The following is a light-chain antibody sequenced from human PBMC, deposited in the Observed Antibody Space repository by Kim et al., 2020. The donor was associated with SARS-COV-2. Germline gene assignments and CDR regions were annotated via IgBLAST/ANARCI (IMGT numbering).Light chain of an antibody. CDR1: QRIGRN. J-gene: IGKJ2*01. Sequence: PATLYVAPGERVTLDCRASQRIGRNLAWYQQKTGQAPRLLIYDTSTRAIGIPEMFSGSGSGTEFALTSSSLQSEDFAVYFCQQYTNLGQGNKLEI. V-gene: IGKV3-15*01. CDR3: QQYTN. CDR2: DTS.